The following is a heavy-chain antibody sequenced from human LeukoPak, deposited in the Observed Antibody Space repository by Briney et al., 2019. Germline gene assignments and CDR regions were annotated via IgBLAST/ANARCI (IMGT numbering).Heavy chain of an antibody. CDR1: GFTFSSYG. V-gene: IGHV3-48*03. D-gene: IGHD3-10*01. CDR2: ISSSCSTI. Sequence: PGGSLRLSCAASGFTFSSYGMNWVRQAPGKGLEWVSYISSSCSTIYYADSVNGRFTISRDNAKNSLYLQINSLRSEDTAVYYCARGGITLVPPWGQGTLVTVSS. J-gene: IGHJ5*02. CDR3: ARGGITLVPP.